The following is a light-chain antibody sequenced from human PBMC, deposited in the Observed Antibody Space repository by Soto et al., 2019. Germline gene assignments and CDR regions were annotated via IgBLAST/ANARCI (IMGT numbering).Light chain of an antibody. J-gene: IGLJ2*01. CDR3: LLYFGGTPLV. V-gene: IGLV7-43*01. CDR1: TGAVTSGDY. Sequence: QAVVTQEPSLTVSPGGTVTLTCASSTGAVTSGDYPSWFQQKPGQAPRSLIYSTSKKHSWTPARFSGSLLGGKAALTLSGVQPEDEAEYSCLLYFGGTPLVFGGGTKVTVL. CDR2: STS.